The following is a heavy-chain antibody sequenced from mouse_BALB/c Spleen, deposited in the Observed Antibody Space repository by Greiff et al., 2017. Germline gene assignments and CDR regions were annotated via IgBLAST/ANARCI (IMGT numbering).Heavy chain of an antibody. CDR3: ARKGEVYAMDY. CDR2: VNPYNGGT. Sequence: EVQLQQSGPELVKPGASVKMSCKASGYTFTDYYMDWVKQSHGESFEWIGRVNPYNGGTSYNQKFKGKATLTVDKSSSTAYMELNSLTSEDSAVYYCARKGEVYAMDYWGQGTSVTVSS. CDR1: GYTFTDYY. J-gene: IGHJ4*01. D-gene: IGHD2-13*01. V-gene: IGHV1-19*01.